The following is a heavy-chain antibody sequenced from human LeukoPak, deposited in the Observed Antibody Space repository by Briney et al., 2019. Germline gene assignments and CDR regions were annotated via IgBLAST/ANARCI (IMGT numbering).Heavy chain of an antibody. D-gene: IGHD5-12*01. J-gene: IGHJ4*02. CDR1: GFTFSTYA. CDR2: ISGSGGST. V-gene: IGHV3-23*01. Sequence: GGSLRLSCAASGFTFSTYAMAWVRQAPGRGLEWVSGISGSGGSTYYADSVKGRFTISRDNSKNTLYLQMNSLRAEDTAVYYCAKFVVASGTCYFDYWGQGTLVTVSS. CDR3: AKFVVASGTCYFDY.